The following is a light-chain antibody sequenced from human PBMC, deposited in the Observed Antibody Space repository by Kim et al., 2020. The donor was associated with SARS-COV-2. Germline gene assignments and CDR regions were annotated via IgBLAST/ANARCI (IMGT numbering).Light chain of an antibody. Sequence: APVEDRVTITCQTKPDISNYLNWYQQKPGKAPKLLIYDAYKLDTGVPSRFRGSGSGTHFTFTISSLQPEDIATYFCQQNDNLSRTFGGGTKVDIK. CDR3: QQNDNLSRT. CDR2: DAY. J-gene: IGKJ4*02. V-gene: IGKV1-33*01. CDR1: PDISNY.